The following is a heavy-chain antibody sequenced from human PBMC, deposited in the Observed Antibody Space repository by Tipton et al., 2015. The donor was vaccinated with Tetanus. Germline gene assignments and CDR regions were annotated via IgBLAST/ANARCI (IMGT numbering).Heavy chain of an antibody. CDR1: GGSISSSSYY. CDR3: ARGAHYYHSSGPGNWFDP. D-gene: IGHD3-22*01. J-gene: IGHJ5*02. Sequence: TLSLTCTVSGGSISSSSYYWGWIRQPPGKGLELIGSIYYSGSTYYNPSLKSRVTISVDTSKNQFSLKLSSVTAADTAVYYCARGAHYYHSSGPGNWFDPWGQGPRVTVSS. V-gene: IGHV4-39*07. CDR2: IYYSGST.